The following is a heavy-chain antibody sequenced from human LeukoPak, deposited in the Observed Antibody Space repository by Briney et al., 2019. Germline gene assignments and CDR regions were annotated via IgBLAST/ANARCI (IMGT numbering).Heavy chain of an antibody. CDR1: GGSFSGYY. Sequence: KASETLSLTCAVYGGSFSGYYWSWIRQPPGKGLEWIGEINHSGSTNYNPSLKSRVTISVDTSKNQFSLKLSSVTAADTAVYYCARTRRITIFGVVIPNWFDPWGQGTLVTVSS. CDR2: INHSGST. V-gene: IGHV4-34*01. D-gene: IGHD3-3*01. CDR3: ARTRRITIFGVVIPNWFDP. J-gene: IGHJ5*02.